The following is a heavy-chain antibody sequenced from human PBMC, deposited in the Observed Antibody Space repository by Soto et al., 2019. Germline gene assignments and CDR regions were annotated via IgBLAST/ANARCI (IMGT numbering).Heavy chain of an antibody. CDR3: AVTETPYLNFDY. Sequence: SVKVSCKASGGTFSSYTISWVRRAPGQGLEWMGRIIPILGIANYAQKFQGRVTITADKSTSTAYMELSSLRSEDTAVYYCAVTETPYLNFDYWGQGTLVTVSS. CDR1: GGTFSSYT. V-gene: IGHV1-69*02. D-gene: IGHD4-4*01. CDR2: IIPILGIA. J-gene: IGHJ4*02.